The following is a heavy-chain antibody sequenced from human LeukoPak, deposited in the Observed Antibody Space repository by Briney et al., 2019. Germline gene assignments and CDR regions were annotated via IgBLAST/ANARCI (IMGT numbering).Heavy chain of an antibody. D-gene: IGHD3-10*01. CDR3: ARGGKTVLLWFGESPKRPLDV. J-gene: IGHJ6*02. CDR2: INHSGST. Sequence: SETLSLTCAVYGGSFSGYYWSWIRQPPGKGLEWIGEINHSGSTNYNPSLKSRVTISVDTSKNQFSLKLSSVTAADTAVYYCARGGKTVLLWFGESPKRPLDVWGQGTTVTVSS. CDR1: GGSFSGYY. V-gene: IGHV4-34*01.